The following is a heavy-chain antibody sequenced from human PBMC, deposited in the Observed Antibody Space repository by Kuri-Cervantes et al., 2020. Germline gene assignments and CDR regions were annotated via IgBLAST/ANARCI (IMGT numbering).Heavy chain of an antibody. CDR1: GFTFSSYG. CDR3: ARVAYGMDV. J-gene: IGHJ6*02. Sequence: LSLTCAASGFTFSSYGMHWVRQAPGKGLEWVAVISYDGSNKYYADSVKGRFTISRDNSKNTLYLQMNSLRAEDTAVYYCARVAYGMDVWGQGTTVTVSS. V-gene: IGHV3-30*03. CDR2: ISYDGSNK.